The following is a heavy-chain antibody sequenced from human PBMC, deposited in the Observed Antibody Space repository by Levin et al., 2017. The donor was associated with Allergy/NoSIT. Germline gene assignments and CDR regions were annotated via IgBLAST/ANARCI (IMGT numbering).Heavy chain of an antibody. D-gene: IGHD5-24*01. Sequence: GGSLRLSCAASGFTFSSYAMHWVRQAPGKGLEWVAVISYDGSNKYYADSVKGRFTISRDNSKSTLYLQMNSLRAEDTAVYYCARDHSLGDVETNRGAFDIWGQGTMVTVSS. CDR3: ARDHSLGDVETNRGAFDI. CDR1: GFTFSSYA. V-gene: IGHV3-30*04. J-gene: IGHJ3*02. CDR2: ISYDGSNK.